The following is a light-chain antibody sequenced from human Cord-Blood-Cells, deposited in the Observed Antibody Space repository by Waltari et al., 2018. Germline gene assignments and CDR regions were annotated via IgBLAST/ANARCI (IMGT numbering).Light chain of an antibody. CDR1: KSISSY. Sequence: DIQMTQSPSSLSASVGDRVTITCRASKSISSYLNWYQQKPVTAPKLLTYAASSLQSGGPSRFSGSGSGTDFTLTIISLQPEDFATYYWQQSYKTPLVTFCPWTKVDIK. CDR3: QQSYKTPLVT. CDR2: AAS. V-gene: IGKV1-39*01. J-gene: IGKJ3*01.